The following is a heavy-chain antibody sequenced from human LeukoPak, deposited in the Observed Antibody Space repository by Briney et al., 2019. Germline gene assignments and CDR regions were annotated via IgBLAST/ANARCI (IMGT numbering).Heavy chain of an antibody. V-gene: IGHV4-34*01. Sequence: PSETLSLTCAVYGGSFSGYFWSWVRQPPEKGLEWIGEINHSGGPDYNPSLKSRVSISIDTSRNQFSLKLSSVTAADTAVYYCAREQGLRRLFKIQLWPNDAFDIWGQGTMVTVSS. D-gene: IGHD5-18*01. CDR1: GGSFSGYF. CDR2: INHSGGP. J-gene: IGHJ3*02. CDR3: AREQGLRRLFKIQLWPNDAFDI.